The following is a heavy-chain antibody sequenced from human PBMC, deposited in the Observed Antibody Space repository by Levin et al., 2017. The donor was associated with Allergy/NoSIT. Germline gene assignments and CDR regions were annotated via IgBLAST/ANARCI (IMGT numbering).Heavy chain of an antibody. Sequence: SCAASGFTFSSYAMSWVRQAPGKGLEWVSSISGSGGSTYYADSVKGRFTISRDNSKNTLYLQMNSLRAEDTAVYYCAKAGKQQPNWFDPWGQGTLVTVSS. D-gene: IGHD6-13*01. CDR2: ISGSGGST. CDR1: GFTFSSYA. CDR3: AKAGKQQPNWFDP. V-gene: IGHV3-23*01. J-gene: IGHJ5*02.